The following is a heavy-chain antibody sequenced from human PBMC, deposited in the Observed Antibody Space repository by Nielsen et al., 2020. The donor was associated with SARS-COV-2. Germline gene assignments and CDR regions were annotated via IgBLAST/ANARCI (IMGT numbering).Heavy chain of an antibody. CDR1: GFTFSSYG. Sequence: SLKISCAASGFTFSSYGMHWVRQAPGKGLEWVSGISWNSGSIGYADSVKGRFTISRDNAKNSLYLQMNSLRAEDTALYYCAKFALGRNDAFDIWGQGTMVTVSS. V-gene: IGHV3-9*01. CDR2: ISWNSGSI. D-gene: IGHD1-26*01. J-gene: IGHJ3*02. CDR3: AKFALGRNDAFDI.